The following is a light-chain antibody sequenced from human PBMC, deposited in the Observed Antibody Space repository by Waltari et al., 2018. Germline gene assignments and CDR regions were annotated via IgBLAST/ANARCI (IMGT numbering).Light chain of an antibody. CDR2: EAP. V-gene: IGKV3-15*01. Sequence: IVMTQSPATLSVSPGEGATLPCRASQSINSNVAWFQQKPGQPPRLLIYEAPTRATGVPARFSGIGSGTDFTLTISSLQSEDSATYYCQQYNNGPPETFGQGTKVEIK. CDR1: QSINSN. CDR3: QQYNNGPPET. J-gene: IGKJ1*01.